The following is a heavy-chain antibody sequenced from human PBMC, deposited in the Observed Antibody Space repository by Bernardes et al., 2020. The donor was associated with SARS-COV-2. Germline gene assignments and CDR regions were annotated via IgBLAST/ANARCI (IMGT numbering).Heavy chain of an antibody. J-gene: IGHJ6*02. Sequence: ASVKVSCKVSGYTLTELSMHWVRQAPGKGLEWMGGFDPEDGETIYAQKFQGRVTMTEDTSTDTAYMELSSLRSEDTAVYYCARDPSYDSSGYYYYYGMDVWGQGTTVTVSS. D-gene: IGHD3-22*01. CDR3: ARDPSYDSSGYYYYYGMDV. CDR2: FDPEDGET. V-gene: IGHV1-24*01. CDR1: GYTLTELS.